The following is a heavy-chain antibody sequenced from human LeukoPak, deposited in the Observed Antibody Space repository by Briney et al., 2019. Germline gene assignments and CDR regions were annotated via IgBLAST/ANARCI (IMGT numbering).Heavy chain of an antibody. D-gene: IGHD6-13*01. CDR3: ARDQGGIAAAGMDV. CDR2: ISYDGSNE. Sequence: PGGSLRLSCAASGFTFSSYAMHWVRQAPGKGLEWVAVISYDGSNEYYADSVKGRFTISRDNSKNTLYLQMNSLRAEDTAVYYCARDQGGIAAAGMDVWGQGTTVTVSS. J-gene: IGHJ6*02. V-gene: IGHV3-30-3*01. CDR1: GFTFSSYA.